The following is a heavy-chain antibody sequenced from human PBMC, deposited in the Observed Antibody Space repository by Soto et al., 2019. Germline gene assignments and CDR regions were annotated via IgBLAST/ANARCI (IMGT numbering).Heavy chain of an antibody. CDR1: AGSITSYF. Sequence: SETLSLTCTVSAGSITSYFWSWIRQPPGRGLEWIGYIYYSGSTNYNPSLKSRVSFSGDTSKNQFSLKLSSVTAADTAVYYCARASSSWNIPQNNWFDPWGQGTLVTVSS. D-gene: IGHD6-13*01. CDR3: ARASSSWNIPQNNWFDP. CDR2: IYYSGST. J-gene: IGHJ5*02. V-gene: IGHV4-59*01.